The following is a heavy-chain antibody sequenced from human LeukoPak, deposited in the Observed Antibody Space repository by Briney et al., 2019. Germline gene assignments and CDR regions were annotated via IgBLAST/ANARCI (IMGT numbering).Heavy chain of an antibody. J-gene: IGHJ4*02. CDR3: ARRGDFWSGPFDY. V-gene: IGHV4-39*01. Sequence: SETLSLTCTVSGGSISSSSSYWGWIRQPPGKGLEWIGSIYYSGSTYYNPSLKSRVTISVDTSKNQFSLKLSSVTAADTAVYYCARRGDFWSGPFDYWGQGTLVTVSS. CDR2: IYYSGST. D-gene: IGHD3-3*01. CDR1: GGSISSSSSY.